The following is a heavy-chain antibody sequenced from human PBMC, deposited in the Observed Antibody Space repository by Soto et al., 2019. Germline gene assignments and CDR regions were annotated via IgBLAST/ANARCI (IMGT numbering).Heavy chain of an antibody. V-gene: IGHV4-31*03. CDR2: IYYSGST. CDR3: ARGVLRTFDY. J-gene: IGHJ4*02. Sequence: QVQLQESGPGLVKPSQTLSLTCTVSCGSIRSGGNSWSWIRQHSGKGLEWIGYIYYSGSTYYNPSLQSRLTISLDTSKNQFSLKLSSVTAADTAVYYCARGVLRTFDYWGQGTLVTVSS. CDR1: CGSIRSGGNS.